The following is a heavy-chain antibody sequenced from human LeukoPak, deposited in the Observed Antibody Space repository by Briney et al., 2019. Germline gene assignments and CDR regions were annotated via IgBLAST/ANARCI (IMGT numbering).Heavy chain of an antibody. V-gene: IGHV4-38-2*02. J-gene: IGHJ4*02. Sequence: SETLSLTCTVSGYSISSGYYWGWIRQPPGKGLEWIGSIYHSGSTYYNPSLKSRVTISVDTSKNQFSLKLSSVTAADTAVYYCARVVVVVAATGLYFDYWGQGTLVTVSS. CDR1: GYSISSGYY. D-gene: IGHD2-15*01. CDR3: ARVVVVVAATGLYFDY. CDR2: IYHSGST.